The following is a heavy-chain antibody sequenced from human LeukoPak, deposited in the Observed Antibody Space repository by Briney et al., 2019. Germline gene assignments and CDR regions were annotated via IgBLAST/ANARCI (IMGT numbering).Heavy chain of an antibody. V-gene: IGHV3-23*01. Sequence: PGGSLRLSCEASGFTFSSYAMNWIRQTPGMGLEWVSIITASGEKTYYADSVKGRFTISRDNSRSTVYLQMNSLRVDDTAVYYCARDFRALSNGEFVVYWGQGILVTVSS. J-gene: IGHJ4*02. CDR2: ITASGEKT. CDR3: ARDFRALSNGEFVVY. CDR1: GFTFSSYA. D-gene: IGHD2-8*01.